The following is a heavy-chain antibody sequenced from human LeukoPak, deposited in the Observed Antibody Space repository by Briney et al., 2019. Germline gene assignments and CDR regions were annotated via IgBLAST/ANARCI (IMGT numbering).Heavy chain of an antibody. CDR2: IKQDGSEK. V-gene: IGHV3-7*01. Sequence: GGSLRLSCAASGFTFSSYWMSWVRQAPGKGLERVANIKQDGSEKYYVDSVKGRFTISRDNAENSMYLQMNSLRAEDTAVYYCARVAYGDYDFDYWGQGTLVTVSS. D-gene: IGHD4-17*01. J-gene: IGHJ4*02. CDR1: GFTFSSYW. CDR3: ARVAYGDYDFDY.